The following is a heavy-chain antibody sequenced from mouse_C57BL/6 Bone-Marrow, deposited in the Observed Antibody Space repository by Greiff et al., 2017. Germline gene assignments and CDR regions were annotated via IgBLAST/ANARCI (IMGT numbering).Heavy chain of an antibody. V-gene: IGHV5-17*01. CDR3: ARPIYYDYDFDY. Sequence: DVMLVESGGGLVKPGGSLKLSCAASGFTFSDYGMHWVRQAPEKGLEWVAYISSGSSTIYYADTVKGRFTISRDNAKNTLFLQMTSLRSEDMAMDYCARPIYYDYDFDYWGQGTTLTVSS. J-gene: IGHJ2*01. D-gene: IGHD2-4*01. CDR1: GFTFSDYG. CDR2: ISSGSSTI.